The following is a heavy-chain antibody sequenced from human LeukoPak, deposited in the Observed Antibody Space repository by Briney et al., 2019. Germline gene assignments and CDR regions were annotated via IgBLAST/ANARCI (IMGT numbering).Heavy chain of an antibody. CDR2: ISSSGSAI. V-gene: IGHV3-48*03. J-gene: IGHJ4*02. D-gene: IGHD3-22*01. CDR1: GITFSSYE. CDR3: ARGSGYSRSGYYSIDY. Sequence: GGSLRLSCAASGITFSSYEMNWVRQAPGKGLEWVSYISSSGSAIYYTDSVKGRFTISRDNAKNSLYLQMNSLRAEDTAVYYCARGSGYSRSGYYSIDYWGQGTLVTVSS.